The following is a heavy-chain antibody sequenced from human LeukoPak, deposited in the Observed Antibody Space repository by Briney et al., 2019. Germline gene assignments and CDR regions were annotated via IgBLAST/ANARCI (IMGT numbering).Heavy chain of an antibody. CDR3: ARDQRIAARPEWFDP. V-gene: IGHV1-18*01. CDR2: ISAYNGNT. J-gene: IGHJ5*02. D-gene: IGHD6-6*01. Sequence: GASVKVSCKASGYTFTSYGISWVRQAPGQGLEWMGWISAYNGNTNYAQKLQGRVTMTTDTSTSTAYMELRSLRSDDTAVYYCARDQRIAARPEWFDPWGQGTLVTVSS. CDR1: GYTFTSYG.